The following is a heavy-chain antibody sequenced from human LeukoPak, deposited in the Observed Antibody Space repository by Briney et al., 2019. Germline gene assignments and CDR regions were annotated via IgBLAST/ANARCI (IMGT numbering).Heavy chain of an antibody. CDR2: ISGSSGII. CDR3: ARAPSDWFDP. Sequence: GGSLRLSCAASGFTFNTYTMNWVRQAPGKGLEWVSYISGSSGIIDYADSVRGRFTISRDNAKNSLYLQMNSLRAEDTAVYYCARAPSDWFDPWGQGTLVTVSS. V-gene: IGHV3-48*01. CDR1: GFTFNTYT. J-gene: IGHJ5*02.